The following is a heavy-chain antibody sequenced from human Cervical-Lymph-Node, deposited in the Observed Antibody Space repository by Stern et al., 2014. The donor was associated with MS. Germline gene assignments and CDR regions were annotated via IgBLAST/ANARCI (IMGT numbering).Heavy chain of an antibody. D-gene: IGHD2-2*02. J-gene: IGHJ6*02. CDR3: ARRAYCSSTSCYTGGGMDV. CDR2: IYPGDSDT. Sequence: VQLVQSGAEVKKPGESLKISCKGSGYSFTSYWIGWVRQMPGKGLERMGIIYPGDSDTRYSPSFQGQVTISADKSISTAYLQWSSLKASDTAMYYCARRAYCSSTSCYTGGGMDVWGQGTTVTVSS. V-gene: IGHV5-51*01. CDR1: GYSFTSYW.